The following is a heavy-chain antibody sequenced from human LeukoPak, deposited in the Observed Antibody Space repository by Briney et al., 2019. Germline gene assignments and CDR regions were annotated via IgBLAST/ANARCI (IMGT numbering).Heavy chain of an antibody. J-gene: IGHJ4*02. CDR2: INPNSGGT. CDR1: GYTFTDYY. CDR3: ARDSPAAGKENFDY. Sequence: ASVKVSCKASGYTFTDYYMHWVRQAPGQGLEWMGWINPNSGGTNYAQKFQGRVTMTRDMSTSTVYMDLSSLRSEDTAVYYCARDSPAAGKENFDYWGQGTLVTVSS. V-gene: IGHV1-2*02. D-gene: IGHD6-13*01.